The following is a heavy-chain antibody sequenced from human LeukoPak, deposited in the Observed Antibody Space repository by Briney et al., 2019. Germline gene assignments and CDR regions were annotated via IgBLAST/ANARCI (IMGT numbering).Heavy chain of an antibody. CDR2: ISSSSTYI. CDR1: GFTFSSYS. J-gene: IGHJ4*02. Sequence: GGSLRLSCAASGFTFSSYSMNWLRQAPGKGLEWVSSISSSSTYIYYADSVKGRFTISRENAKNSLYLQMSSLRAEDTAVYYCARLLPGERSARSANCWCEGTLVTVSS. CDR3: ARLLPGERSARSANC. V-gene: IGHV3-21*01. D-gene: IGHD3-16*01.